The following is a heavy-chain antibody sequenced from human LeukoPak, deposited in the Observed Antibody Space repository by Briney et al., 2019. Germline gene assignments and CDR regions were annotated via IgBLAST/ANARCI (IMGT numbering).Heavy chain of an antibody. CDR3: ARDLPRYCGGDCYMGAFDI. J-gene: IGHJ3*02. Sequence: SETLSLTCTVSGGSISSHYWSWIRQPPGKGLEWIGYIYYSGSTNYNPSLKSRVTISVDTSKNQFSLKLSSVTAADTAVYYCARDLPRYCGGDCYMGAFDIRGQGTMVTVSS. CDR1: GGSISSHY. D-gene: IGHD2-21*02. V-gene: IGHV4-59*11. CDR2: IYYSGST.